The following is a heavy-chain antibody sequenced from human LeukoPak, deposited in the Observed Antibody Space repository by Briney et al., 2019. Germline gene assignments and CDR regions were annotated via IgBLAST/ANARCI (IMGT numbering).Heavy chain of an antibody. CDR3: ARDEGRPTDAFDI. CDR1: GFTFSSYS. J-gene: IGHJ3*02. Sequence: GGSLRLSCAASGFTFSSYSMNWVRQAPGKGLEWVSYIGSSGSTIYYADSVKGRFTISRDNAKNSLYLQMNSLRAEDTALYYCARDEGRPTDAFDIWGQGTMVTVSS. V-gene: IGHV3-48*04. CDR2: IGSSGSTI.